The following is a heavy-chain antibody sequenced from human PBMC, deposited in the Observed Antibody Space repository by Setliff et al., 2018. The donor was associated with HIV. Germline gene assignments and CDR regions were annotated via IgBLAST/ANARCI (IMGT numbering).Heavy chain of an antibody. D-gene: IGHD2-2*01. V-gene: IGHV1-8*01. J-gene: IGHJ4*02. CDR3: ARGYCSSTSCYGIYYFDN. Sequence: ASVKVSCKPSGHTFTNYDIHWVRQAPGQGLEWMGWMNPKSGNTGYARKFQGRVTMTRKTSISTAYMELRSLRSDDTAVYYCARGYCSSTSCYGIYYFDNWGQGTPVTVSS. CDR2: MNPKSGNT. CDR1: GHTFTNYD.